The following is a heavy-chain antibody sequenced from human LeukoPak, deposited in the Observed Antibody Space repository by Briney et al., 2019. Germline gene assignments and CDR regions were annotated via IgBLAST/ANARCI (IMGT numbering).Heavy chain of an antibody. J-gene: IGHJ6*02. CDR2: ICGSGGST. CDR3: AKDQGLDYDSSGPSYGMDV. V-gene: IGHV3-23*01. D-gene: IGHD3-22*01. Sequence: GGSLRLSCAASGFTFSSYAMSWVRQAPGKGLKWVSAICGSGGSTYYADSVKGRFTISRDNSKNTLYLQMNSLRAEDTAVYYCAKDQGLDYDSSGPSYGMDVWGQGTTVTVSS. CDR1: GFTFSSYA.